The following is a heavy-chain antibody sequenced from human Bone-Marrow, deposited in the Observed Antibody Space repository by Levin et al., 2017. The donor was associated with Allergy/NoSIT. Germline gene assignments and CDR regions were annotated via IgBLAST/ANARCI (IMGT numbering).Heavy chain of an antibody. CDR1: GFTFNDYA. CDR3: AKMNYTYWSGYSDILLFDY. V-gene: IGHV3-30*18. Sequence: LSLTCAASGFTFNDYAMHWVRQVPGGGLEWVAVISYDGSRKFYADSVKGRFTISRDNSKNTLELRMNTLRAEDTAVYYCAKMNYTYWSGYSDILLFDYWGQGDLVTVSS. D-gene: IGHD3-3*01. J-gene: IGHJ4*02. CDR2: ISYDGSRK.